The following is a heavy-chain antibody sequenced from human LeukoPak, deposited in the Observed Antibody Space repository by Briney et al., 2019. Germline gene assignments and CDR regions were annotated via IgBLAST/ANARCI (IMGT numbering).Heavy chain of an antibody. CDR2: IRSKAYGGTT. J-gene: IGHJ6*02. Sequence: GGSLRLSCTASGFTFGDYAMSWVRQAPGKGLEWVGFIRSKAYGGTTEYAASVKGRFTISRDDSKSIAYLQMNSLKTEDTAVYYCTRARGSTSCYAGVRCYYYYYGMDVWGQGTTVTVSS. CDR3: TRARGSTSCYAGVRCYYYYYGMDV. V-gene: IGHV3-49*04. CDR1: GFTFGDYA. D-gene: IGHD2-2*01.